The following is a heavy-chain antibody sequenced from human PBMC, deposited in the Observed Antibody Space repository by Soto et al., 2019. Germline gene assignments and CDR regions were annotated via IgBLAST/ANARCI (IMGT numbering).Heavy chain of an antibody. CDR2: ISFDGSKK. CDR1: GFTFSNYD. D-gene: IGHD1-26*01. V-gene: IGHV3-30*03. Sequence: VQLVESGGGLVKPGRSLRLSCEASGFTFSNYDMDWVRQAPGKGLEWVAIISFDGSKKYYADSVKGRFTISRDNSKSTLYLQMDSLRGDDTATYFCVREGYSGSYAAYWGQGALVTVSS. J-gene: IGHJ4*02. CDR3: VREGYSGSYAAY.